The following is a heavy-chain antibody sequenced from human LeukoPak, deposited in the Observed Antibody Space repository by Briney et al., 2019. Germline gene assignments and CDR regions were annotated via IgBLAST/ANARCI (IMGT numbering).Heavy chain of an antibody. D-gene: IGHD6-13*01. J-gene: IGHJ4*02. V-gene: IGHV3-21*01. CDR3: ARDLWGTELVPAQPDY. Sequence: GGSLRLSCVASGFTFHNYEMNWVRQAPGKGLEWVSSISSSSSYIYYADSVKGRFTISRDNAKNSLYLQMNSLRAEDTAVYYCARDLWGTELVPAQPDYWGQGTLVTVSS. CDR2: ISSSSSYI. CDR1: GFTFHNYE.